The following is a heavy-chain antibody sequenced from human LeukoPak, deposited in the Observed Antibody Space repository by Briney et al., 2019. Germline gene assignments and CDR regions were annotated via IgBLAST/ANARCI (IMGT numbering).Heavy chain of an antibody. CDR2: IYTSGST. CDR1: GGSISSYY. CDR3: ARLLSSGWISHFFDY. D-gene: IGHD6-19*01. Sequence: SETLSLTCTVSGGSISSYYWSWVRQPAGKGLEWVGRIYTSGSTNYNPSLKRRVTISVDTSKNQFSRKRRSVAAADTAVYYCARLLSSGWISHFFDYWGQGTLVTVSS. J-gene: IGHJ4*02. V-gene: IGHV4-4*07.